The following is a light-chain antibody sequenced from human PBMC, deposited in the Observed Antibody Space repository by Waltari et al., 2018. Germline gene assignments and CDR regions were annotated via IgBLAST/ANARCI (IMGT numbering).Light chain of an antibody. CDR3: SAYTSSSTWV. CDR2: DVS. Sequence: QSALIQPASVSGSPVLSIPMSCPGSNSDVDGFNHVAWYQQHPGKAPKHMIYDVSKRPSGVCNRLSGSRSGNTASLTISVLQAEDEADYYCSAYTSSSTWVFGGGTKLTVL. CDR1: NSDVDGFNH. J-gene: IGLJ3*02. V-gene: IGLV2-14*01.